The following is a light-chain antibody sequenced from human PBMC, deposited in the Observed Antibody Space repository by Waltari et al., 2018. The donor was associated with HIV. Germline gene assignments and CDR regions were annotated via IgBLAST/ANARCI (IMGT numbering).Light chain of an antibody. CDR1: QSVGTL. CDR2: AAS. CDR3: QRRTNWPPEIT. Sequence: EIVLTQSPATLSLSPGERATLSCRASQSVGTLLAWYQQKPGQAPRLLIYAASNRATGIPARFSGSGSGTDSTLTISGLEPEDFAIYYCQRRTNWPPEITFGGGSKVEIK. V-gene: IGKV3-11*01. J-gene: IGKJ4*01.